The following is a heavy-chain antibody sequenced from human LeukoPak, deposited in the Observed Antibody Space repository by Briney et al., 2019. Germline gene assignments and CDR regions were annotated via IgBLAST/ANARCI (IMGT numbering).Heavy chain of an antibody. J-gene: IGHJ4*02. V-gene: IGHV3-30*02. CDR3: AKDDCSGGSCYSRPTDY. Sequence: GGSLRLSCTVSGFTVSSNSMSWVRQAPGKGLEWVAFIRYDGSNKYYADSVKGRFTISRDNSKNTLYLQMNNLRTEDTAVYYCAKDDCSGGSCYSRPTDYWGQGTLVTVSS. CDR2: IRYDGSNK. CDR1: GFTVSSNS. D-gene: IGHD2-15*01.